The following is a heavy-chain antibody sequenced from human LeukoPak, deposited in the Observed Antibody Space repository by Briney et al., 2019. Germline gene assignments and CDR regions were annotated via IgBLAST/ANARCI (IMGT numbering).Heavy chain of an antibody. CDR2: INPRSGGT. CDR1: GYNFIDYY. D-gene: IGHD6-6*01. J-gene: IGHJ4*02. V-gene: IGHV1-2*02. CDR3: TRGPLSGQLVPYDY. Sequence: ASVKVSCKASGYNFIDYYIHWVRQAPGQGPEWMGWINPRSGGTKYAQKYQGRITMTRDTSIDTGYIEVTSLTYDDTAVFFCTRGPLSGQLVPYDYWGQGTVVTVSS.